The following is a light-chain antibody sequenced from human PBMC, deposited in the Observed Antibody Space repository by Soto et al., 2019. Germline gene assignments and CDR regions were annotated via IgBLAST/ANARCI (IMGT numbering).Light chain of an antibody. J-gene: IGLJ3*02. CDR2: EVT. V-gene: IGLV2-14*01. CDR1: TSDVGDYNF. Sequence: QSVLTQPASVSGSLGQSITISCTATTSDVGDYNFVSWYQQHPGRAPKVVIYEVTKRPSEISDRFSGSKSGSTASLTISGLQAADEATYYCSSYSSTTRWIFGGGTKLTVL. CDR3: SSYSSTTRWI.